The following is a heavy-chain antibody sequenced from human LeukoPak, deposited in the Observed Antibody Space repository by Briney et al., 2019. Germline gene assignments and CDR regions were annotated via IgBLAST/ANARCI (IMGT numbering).Heavy chain of an antibody. V-gene: IGHV1-69*13. Sequence: SVKVSCKASGGTVSRYPISWVRQAPGQGLEWMGGTIPLFGTANYAQKFQGRVTITADESTGTAYMELGSLRSEDTAVYYCARDRPGRYCSTISCYSASPFDPWGQGTLVTVSS. CDR3: ARDRPGRYCSTISCYSASPFDP. CDR1: GGTVSRYP. J-gene: IGHJ5*02. D-gene: IGHD2-2*02. CDR2: TIPLFGTA.